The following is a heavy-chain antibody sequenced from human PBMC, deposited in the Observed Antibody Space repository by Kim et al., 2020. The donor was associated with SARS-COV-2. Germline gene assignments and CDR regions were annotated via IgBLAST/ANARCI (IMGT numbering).Heavy chain of an antibody. CDR2: INPRSGNR. CDR3: ARDPAGTLDF. CDR1: GYSITTWY. V-gene: IGHV1-2*02. Sequence: ASVKVSCKASGYSITTWYIHWIRQAPGQGLEWMGWINPRSGNRKSIQKFQGRVTMTSDTSINTVYMQLSGLRSDDTAIYYCARDPAGTLDFWGQGTLVTVSS. D-gene: IGHD6-13*01. J-gene: IGHJ4*02.